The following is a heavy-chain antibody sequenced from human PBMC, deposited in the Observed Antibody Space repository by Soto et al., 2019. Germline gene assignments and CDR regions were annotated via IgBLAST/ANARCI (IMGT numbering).Heavy chain of an antibody. Sequence: PGVSLRLSCAASGFTFSSYAMHWVRQAPGKGLEWVAVISYDGSNKYYADSVKGRFTISRDNSKNTLYLQMNSLRAEDTAVYYCARGGVGMDVWGQGTTVTVSS. CDR2: ISYDGSNK. CDR1: GFTFSSYA. CDR3: ARGGVGMDV. D-gene: IGHD3-10*01. V-gene: IGHV3-30-3*01. J-gene: IGHJ6*02.